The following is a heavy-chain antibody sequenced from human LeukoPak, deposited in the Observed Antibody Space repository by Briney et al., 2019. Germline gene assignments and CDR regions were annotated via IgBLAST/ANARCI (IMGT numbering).Heavy chain of an antibody. V-gene: IGHV3-23*01. Sequence: GGSLRLSSSAYGFTSSSKPMSRVRQAPGKGLEWVSSISGSGGSTYYADSVKGRFTISRDNSKNTLYLQMNSLRAQDTAVYYCAKGRRVSSSWYGEVFDYWGQGTLVTVSS. CDR1: GFTSSSKP. J-gene: IGHJ4*02. CDR3: AKGRRVSSSWYGEVFDY. CDR2: ISGSGGST. D-gene: IGHD6-13*01.